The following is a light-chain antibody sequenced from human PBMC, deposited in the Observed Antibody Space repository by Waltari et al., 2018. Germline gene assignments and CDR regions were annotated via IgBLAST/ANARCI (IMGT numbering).Light chain of an antibody. CDR3: QQYKTYPHT. J-gene: IGKJ2*01. CDR2: GPY. CDR1: QSISSW. Sequence: DIQMTQSPSTLSASVGDRVTITCRASQSISSWLAWYQQKPGQAPKLLIYGPYNLQIGVPSRFSGSGSGTEFTLTISSLQPDDFAVYYCQQYKTYPHTFGQGTRLEIK. V-gene: IGKV1-5*03.